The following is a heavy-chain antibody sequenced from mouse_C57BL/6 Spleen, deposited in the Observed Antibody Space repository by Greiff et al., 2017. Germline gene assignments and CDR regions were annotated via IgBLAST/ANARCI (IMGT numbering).Heavy chain of an antibody. CDR3: ARGYYDPPDYYAMDY. V-gene: IGHV1-52*01. D-gene: IGHD2-4*01. CDR2: IDPSDSET. Sequence: QVQLQQPGAELVRPGSSVKLSCKASGYTFTSYWMHWVKQRPIQGLEWIGNIDPSDSETPYNQKFKDKATLTVDKSSSTAYMQLSSLTSEDSAVYYGARGYYDPPDYYAMDYWGQGTSVTVSS. CDR1: GYTFTSYW. J-gene: IGHJ4*01.